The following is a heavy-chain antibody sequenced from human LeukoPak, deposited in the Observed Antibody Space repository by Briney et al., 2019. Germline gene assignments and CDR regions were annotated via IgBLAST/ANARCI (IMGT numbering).Heavy chain of an antibody. J-gene: IGHJ5*02. D-gene: IGHD4-17*01. V-gene: IGHV4-4*07. Sequence: SETLSPTCTVSGGSISSYYWSWIRQPAGKGLEWIGCIYTSGSTNYNPSLKSRVTMSVDTSKNQFSLKLSSVTAADTAVYYCARDHRSHDYGDLNWFDPWGQGTLVTVSS. CDR3: ARDHRSHDYGDLNWFDP. CDR2: IYTSGST. CDR1: GGSISSYY.